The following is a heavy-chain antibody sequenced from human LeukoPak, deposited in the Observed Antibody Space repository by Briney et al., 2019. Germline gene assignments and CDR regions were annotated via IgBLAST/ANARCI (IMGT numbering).Heavy chain of an antibody. D-gene: IGHD3-22*01. Sequence: GASVKVSCKASGYTFTGYYMHWVRQAPGQGLEWMGWINPNSGGTNYAQKFQGRVTMTRDTSISTAYMELSRLRSDDTAVYYCARGGGSYYYDSSGSWFDPWGQGTLVTVSS. V-gene: IGHV1-2*02. CDR3: ARGGGSYYYDSSGSWFDP. J-gene: IGHJ5*02. CDR1: GYTFTGYY. CDR2: INPNSGGT.